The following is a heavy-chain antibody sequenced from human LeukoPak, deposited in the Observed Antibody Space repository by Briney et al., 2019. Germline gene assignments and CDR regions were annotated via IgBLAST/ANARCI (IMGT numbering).Heavy chain of an antibody. Sequence: GGSLRLSCAASGFTFSSFSVHWVRQAPGKGLEWVSSISSSSSYIYYADSVKGRFTISRDNAKNSLYLQMNSLRAEDTAVYYCARVKSKVKGYYYYGMDVWGQGTTVTVSS. CDR2: ISSSSSYI. D-gene: IGHD4-11*01. CDR3: ARVKSKVKGYYYYGMDV. J-gene: IGHJ6*02. CDR1: GFTFSSFS. V-gene: IGHV3-21*01.